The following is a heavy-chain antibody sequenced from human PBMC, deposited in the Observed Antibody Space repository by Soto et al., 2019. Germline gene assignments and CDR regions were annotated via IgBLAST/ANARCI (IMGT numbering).Heavy chain of an antibody. Sequence: GGSLRLCCAASGFTFSNAWMSWVRQAPGKGLEWVGRIKSKTDGGTTDYAAPVKGRFTISRDDSKTTLYLQMNSLKTEDTAVYYCTTDPVSHCSGGSCYPFDYWGQGTLVTVSS. CDR2: IKSKTDGGTT. V-gene: IGHV3-15*01. D-gene: IGHD2-15*01. CDR1: GFTFSNAW. CDR3: TTDPVSHCSGGSCYPFDY. J-gene: IGHJ4*02.